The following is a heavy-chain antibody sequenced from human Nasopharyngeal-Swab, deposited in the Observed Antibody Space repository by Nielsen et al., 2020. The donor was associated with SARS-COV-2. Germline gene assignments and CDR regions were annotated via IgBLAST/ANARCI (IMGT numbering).Heavy chain of an antibody. V-gene: IGHV1-2*06. J-gene: IGHJ5*02. CDR3: ASEYSSSSDWFDP. Sequence: ASVKVSCKASGYTFTGYYMHWVRQAPGQGLEWMGRINPNSGGTNYAQKFQGRVTITRDTSATTAYMELSRLRSEDTAVYYCASEYSSSSDWFDPWGQGTLVTVSS. CDR2: INPNSGGT. CDR1: GYTFTGYY. D-gene: IGHD6-13*01.